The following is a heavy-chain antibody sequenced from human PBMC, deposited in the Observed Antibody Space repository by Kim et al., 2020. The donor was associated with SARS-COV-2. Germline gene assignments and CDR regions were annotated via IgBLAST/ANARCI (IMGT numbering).Heavy chain of an antibody. CDR3: TLTAVRYCSGGSCYQFDC. J-gene: IGHJ4*02. V-gene: IGHV3-15*01. D-gene: IGHD2-15*01. Sequence: GGSLRLSCAASGFTFSNAWMSWVRQAPGKGLEWVGRIKSKTDGGTTDYAAPVKGRFTISRDDSKNTLYLQMNSLKTEDTAVYYCTLTAVRYCSGGSCYQFDCWGQGTLVTVSS. CDR2: IKSKTDGGTT. CDR1: GFTFSNAW.